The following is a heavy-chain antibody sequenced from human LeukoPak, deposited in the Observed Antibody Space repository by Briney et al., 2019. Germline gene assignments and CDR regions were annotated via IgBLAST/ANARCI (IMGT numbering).Heavy chain of an antibody. CDR1: GYTFTSYY. D-gene: IGHD3-9*01. Sequence: ASVKVSCKASGYTFTSYYMHWVRQATGQGLEWMGWMNPNSGNTGYAQKFQGRVTITRNPSISTAYMELSSLRSEDTAVYYCARGRGKTGIDYWGQGTLVTVSS. CDR3: ARGRGKTGIDY. CDR2: MNPNSGNT. V-gene: IGHV1-8*03. J-gene: IGHJ4*02.